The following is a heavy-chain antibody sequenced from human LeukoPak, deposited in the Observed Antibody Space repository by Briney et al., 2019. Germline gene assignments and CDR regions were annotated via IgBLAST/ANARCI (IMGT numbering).Heavy chain of an antibody. CDR3: AREGGSCSSTSCYTH. CDR2: ISHSGGAT. CDR1: GIAFDKNA. Sequence: PGGSLRLSCAAFGIAFDKNAMSWVRQAPGKGLEWVSTISHSGGATHYADSVKGRFTISRDNSKNTVSLQMSSLRVEDTAVYYCAREGGSCSSTSCYTHWGQGTLVTVSS. D-gene: IGHD2-2*02. J-gene: IGHJ4*02. V-gene: IGHV3-23*01.